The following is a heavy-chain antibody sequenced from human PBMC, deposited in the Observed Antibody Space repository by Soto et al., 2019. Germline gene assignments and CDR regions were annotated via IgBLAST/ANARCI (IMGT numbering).Heavy chain of an antibody. CDR1: GLTVSGTKY. D-gene: IGHD1-1*01. J-gene: IGHJ3*01. V-gene: IGHV3-53*01. CDR3: ASWHEREPAYDV. Sequence: DVQLVESGGGLIQPGESLRLSCAAFGLTVSGTKYVAWVRQAPGKGLEWVSALYDVFGSFDADSVKGRFTTSSDRSKSTVYLQMNDLRPDDTAVYYCASWHEREPAYDVWGQGTTVIVSS. CDR2: LYDVFGS.